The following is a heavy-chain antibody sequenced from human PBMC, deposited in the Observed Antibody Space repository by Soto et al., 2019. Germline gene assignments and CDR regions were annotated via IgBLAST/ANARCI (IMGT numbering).Heavy chain of an antibody. V-gene: IGHV3-30*18. CDR3: AKGSSRGDPELIQF. CDR2: ISYDGYNQ. Sequence: QVHLVESGGGVVQPGRSLRLSCAASGFTFSSRGMHWVRQVPGKGLEWLALISYDGYNQYYPDSVKGRFTISRDNSKNILYLQMNNLRTEDTGVYYCAKGSSRGDPELIQFWGQGALVAVSS. D-gene: IGHD2-21*02. J-gene: IGHJ4*02. CDR1: GFTFSSRG.